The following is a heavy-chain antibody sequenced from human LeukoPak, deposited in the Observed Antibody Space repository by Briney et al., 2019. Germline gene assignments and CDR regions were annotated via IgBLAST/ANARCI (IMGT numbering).Heavy chain of an antibody. D-gene: IGHD5-18*01. CDR3: ATRGTGYGRNWFDP. V-gene: IGHV1-24*01. Sequence: ASVKVSCKVSGYTLTELSMHWVRQAPGKGLEWMGGFDPEDGETIYAQKVQGRVTMTEDTSTDTAYMELSSLRSEDTAVYYCATRGTGYGRNWFDPWGQGTLVTVSS. J-gene: IGHJ5*02. CDR2: FDPEDGET. CDR1: GYTLTELS.